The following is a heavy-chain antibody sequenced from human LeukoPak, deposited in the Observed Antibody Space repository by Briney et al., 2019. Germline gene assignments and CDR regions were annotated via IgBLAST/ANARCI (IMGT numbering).Heavy chain of an antibody. CDR1: GGSFSGYY. CDR3: ARAFALYYYYMDV. Sequence: SETLSLTCAVYGGSFSGYYWSWIRQPPGRGLEWIGEINHSGSTNYNPSLKSRVTISVDTSKNQFSLKLSSVTAADTAVYYCARAFALYYYYMDVWGKGTTVTVSS. D-gene: IGHD3-10*01. V-gene: IGHV4-34*01. CDR2: INHSGST. J-gene: IGHJ6*03.